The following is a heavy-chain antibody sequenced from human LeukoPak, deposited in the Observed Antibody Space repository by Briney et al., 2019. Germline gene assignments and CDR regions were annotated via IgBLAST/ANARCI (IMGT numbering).Heavy chain of an antibody. J-gene: IGHJ4*02. V-gene: IGHV3-30-3*01. CDR2: ISYDGSNK. D-gene: IGHD1-26*01. CDR1: GFTFSSYA. CDR3: ARDALSGSYYYFDY. Sequence: GGSLRLSCAASGFTFSSYAMHWVRQAPGKGLEWVAVISYDGSNKYYADSVKGRFTISRDNSKNTLYLQMNSLRAEDTAVYYYARDALSGSYYYFDYWGQGTLVTVSS.